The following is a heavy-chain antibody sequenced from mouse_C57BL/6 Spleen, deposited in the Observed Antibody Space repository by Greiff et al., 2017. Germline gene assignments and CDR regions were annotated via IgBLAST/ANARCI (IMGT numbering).Heavy chain of an antibody. CDR2: ISYDGSN. Sequence: EVKLLESGPGLVKPSQSLSLTCSVTGYSITSGYYWNWIRQFPGNKLEWMGYISYDGSNNYNPSLKNRISITRDTSKNQFFLKLNSVTTEDTATYYCASNYKYYFDYWGQGTTRTVSS. V-gene: IGHV3-6*01. D-gene: IGHD2-1*01. J-gene: IGHJ2*01. CDR3: ASNYKYYFDY. CDR1: GYSITSGYY.